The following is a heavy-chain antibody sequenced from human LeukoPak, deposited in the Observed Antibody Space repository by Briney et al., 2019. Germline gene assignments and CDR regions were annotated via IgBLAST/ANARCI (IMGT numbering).Heavy chain of an antibody. V-gene: IGHV1-69*13. CDR2: IISIFGTA. J-gene: IGHJ4*02. CDR1: GGTFSSYA. Sequence: PVKVSCKASGGTFSSYAISWVRQAPGQGLEWMGGIISIFGTANYAQKFQGRVTITADESTSTAYMELSSLRSEDTAVYYCAMYGDYVENYFDYWGQGTLVTVSS. D-gene: IGHD4-17*01. CDR3: AMYGDYVENYFDY.